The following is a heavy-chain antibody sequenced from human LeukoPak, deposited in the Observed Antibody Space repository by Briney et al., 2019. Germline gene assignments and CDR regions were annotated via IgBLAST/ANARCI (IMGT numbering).Heavy chain of an antibody. CDR1: GFTFSSYG. J-gene: IGHJ6*03. D-gene: IGHD2-2*01. Sequence: PGGSLRLSCAASGFTFSSYGMHWVRQAPGKGLEWVAFIRYDGSNKYYADSVKGRFTISRDNSKNTLYLQMNSLRAEDTAVYYCARGADCSSTSCYGGHYYYYYMDVWGKGTTVTVSS. CDR3: ARGADCSSTSCYGGHYYYYYMDV. V-gene: IGHV3-30*02. CDR2: IRYDGSNK.